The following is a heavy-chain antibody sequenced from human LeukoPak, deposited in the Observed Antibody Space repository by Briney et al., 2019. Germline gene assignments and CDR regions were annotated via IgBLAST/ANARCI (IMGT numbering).Heavy chain of an antibody. D-gene: IGHD3-22*01. Sequence: SETLSLTCTVSGGSISNYYWSWIRQPPGKGLEWIGYIYYSGSTNYNPSLKSRVTISVDTSKNQFSLRLSSVTAADTAVYYCARHRYYYDSSGYYYQPWGQGTLVTVSS. V-gene: IGHV4-59*01. CDR1: GGSISNYY. CDR3: ARHRYYYDSSGYYYQP. J-gene: IGHJ5*02. CDR2: IYYSGST.